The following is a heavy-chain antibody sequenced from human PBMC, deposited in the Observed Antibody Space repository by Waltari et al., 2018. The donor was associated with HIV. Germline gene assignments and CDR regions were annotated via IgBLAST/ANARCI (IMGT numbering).Heavy chain of an antibody. CDR3: AREGAARVSNFDY. D-gene: IGHD6-6*01. CDR2: INPNSGGT. CDR1: GYNVTGYY. J-gene: IGHJ4*02. Sequence: QVQLVQPGAEVKKPGASVKVSCKASGYNVTGYYMHWVRQDPGQGLEWMGWINPNSGGTNYAQKFQGWVTMTRDTSISTAYMELSRLRSDDTAVYYCAREGAARVSNFDYWGQGTLVTVSS. V-gene: IGHV1-2*04.